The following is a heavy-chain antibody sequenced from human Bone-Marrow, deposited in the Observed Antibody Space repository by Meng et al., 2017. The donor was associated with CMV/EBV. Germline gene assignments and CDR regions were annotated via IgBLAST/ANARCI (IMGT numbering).Heavy chain of an antibody. D-gene: IGHD1-26*01. V-gene: IGHV4-4*02. CDR2: IYHSGST. J-gene: IGHJ4*02. CDR3: ARKDYYDASSLHN. CDR1: GGSISTNNW. Sequence: GGSISTNNWWTCVRQPPGKGLEWIGEIYHSGSTNYNPSLKSRVTISVDKSKKQFSLNLNSVTAADTAVYYCARKDYYDASSLHNWGQGTLVTVSS.